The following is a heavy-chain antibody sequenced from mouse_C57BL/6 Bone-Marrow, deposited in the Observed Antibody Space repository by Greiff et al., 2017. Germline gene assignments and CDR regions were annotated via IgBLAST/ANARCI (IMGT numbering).Heavy chain of an antibody. CDR2: IYWDDDK. V-gene: IGHV8-12*01. CDR3: ARRRGNYYGSRGYFDV. CDR1: GFSLSTSGMG. J-gene: IGHJ1*03. D-gene: IGHD1-1*01. Sequence: QVTLKESGPGILQSSQTLSLTCSFSGFSLSTSGMGVSWIRQPSGKGLEWLAHIYWDDDKRYNPSLKSRLTISKDTSRNQVFLKVTSVDTADTATYYCARRRGNYYGSRGYFDVWGTGTTVTVSS.